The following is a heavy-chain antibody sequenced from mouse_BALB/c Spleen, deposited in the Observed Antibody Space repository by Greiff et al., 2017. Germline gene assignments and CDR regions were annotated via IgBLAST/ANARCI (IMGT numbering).Heavy chain of an antibody. D-gene: IGHD2-1*01. CDR3: ARDLYGNYVWFAY. J-gene: IGHJ3*01. CDR2: ISDGGSYT. Sequence: EVQGVESGGGLVKPGGSLKLSCAASGFTFSDYYMYWVRQTPEKRLEWVATISDGGSYTYYPDSVKGRFTISRDNAKNNLYLQMSSLKSEDTAMYYSARDLYGNYVWFAYWGQGTLVTVSA. CDR1: GFTFSDYY. V-gene: IGHV5-4*02.